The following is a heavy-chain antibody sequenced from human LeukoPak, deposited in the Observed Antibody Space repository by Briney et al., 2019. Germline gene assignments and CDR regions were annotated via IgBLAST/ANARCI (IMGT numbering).Heavy chain of an antibody. D-gene: IGHD1-14*01. CDR2: ISAYNGDK. Sequence: ASVNVSCKASGYTFTSYGISWVRQAPGQGLEWMGWISAYNGDKKYAEKLQGRVTMTTDTSTSTAYMELRSLRSDDTAVYYCARDAKQRTENWFDPWGQGTLVTVSS. CDR3: ARDAKQRTENWFDP. V-gene: IGHV1-18*01. CDR1: GYTFTSYG. J-gene: IGHJ5*02.